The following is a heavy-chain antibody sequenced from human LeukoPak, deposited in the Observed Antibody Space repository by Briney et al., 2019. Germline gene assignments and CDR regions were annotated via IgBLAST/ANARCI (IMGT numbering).Heavy chain of an antibody. CDR1: GGSISSSNW. J-gene: IGHJ3*02. V-gene: IGHV4-4*02. CDR2: IYHSGST. CDR3: ARGLRLGAFDI. D-gene: IGHD3-16*01. Sequence: SGTLSLTCAVSGGSISSSNWWSWVRQPPGKGLEWIGEIYHSGSTNYNPSLKSRVTISVDKPKDQFSLKLSSVTAADTAVYYCARGLRLGAFDIWGQGTMVTVSS.